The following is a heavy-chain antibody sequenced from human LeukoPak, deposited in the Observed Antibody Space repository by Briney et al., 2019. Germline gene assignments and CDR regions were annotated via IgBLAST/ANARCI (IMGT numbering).Heavy chain of an antibody. CDR2: IKPDGSQG. J-gene: IGHJ4*02. CDR3: ARDDASSSFTY. CDR1: GFRFRDYW. Sequence: PGGSLRLSCAASGFRFRDYWMDWLRQAPGMGLEWVASIKPDGSQGDYVDSVKGRFTISRDNAQNSLYLQMNSLRVEDTAVYYCARDDASSSFTYWGQGALVTVSS. V-gene: IGHV3-7*01. D-gene: IGHD3-16*01.